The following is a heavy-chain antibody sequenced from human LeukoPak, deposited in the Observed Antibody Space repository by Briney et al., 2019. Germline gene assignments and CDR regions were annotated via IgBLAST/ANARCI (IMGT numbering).Heavy chain of an antibody. J-gene: IGHJ4*02. V-gene: IGHV4-59*12. CDR3: AISSNSGSYYGFDY. CDR1: GASISSYY. Sequence: SETLSLTCTVSGASISSYYWSWIRQPPGKGLEWIGYFYYSGDTNYNPSLESRVTISVGTSKNQFSLKLSSVTAADTAVYYCAISSNSGSYYGFDYWGQGTLVTVSS. D-gene: IGHD1-26*01. CDR2: FYYSGDT.